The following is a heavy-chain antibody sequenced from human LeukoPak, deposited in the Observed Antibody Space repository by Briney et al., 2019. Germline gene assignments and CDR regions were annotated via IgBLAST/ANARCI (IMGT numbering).Heavy chain of an antibody. D-gene: IGHD6-19*01. CDR1: GFTVSSNY. CDR3: ARERRDSSGWYRRSYFDY. J-gene: IGHJ4*02. V-gene: IGHV3-53*01. CDR2: IYSGGST. Sequence: HPGGSLRLSCAASGFTVSSNYMSWVRQAPGKGLEWVSVIYSGGSTYNADSVKGRFTISRDNSKNTLYLQMNSLRAEDTAVYYCARERRDSSGWYRRSYFDYWGQGTLVTVSS.